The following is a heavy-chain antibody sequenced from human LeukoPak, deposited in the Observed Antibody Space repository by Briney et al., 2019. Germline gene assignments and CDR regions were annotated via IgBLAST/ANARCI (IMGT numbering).Heavy chain of an antibody. CDR3: ARDLIYGSGEY. CDR2: ISSSGSTI. CDR1: GFIFSSYS. D-gene: IGHD3-10*01. V-gene: IGHV3-48*04. J-gene: IGHJ4*02. Sequence: GGSLRLSCAASGFIFSSYSMNWVRQAPGKGLEWVSYISSSGSTIYYADSVKGRFTISRDNARNSLYLQMNSLRAEDTAVYYRARDLIYGSGEYWGQGTLVTVSS.